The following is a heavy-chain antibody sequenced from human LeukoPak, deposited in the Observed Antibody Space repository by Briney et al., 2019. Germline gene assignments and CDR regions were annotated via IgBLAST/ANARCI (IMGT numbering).Heavy chain of an antibody. J-gene: IGHJ4*02. V-gene: IGHV4-59*08. CDR2: IYYSGST. Sequence: PSETLSLTCTVSGDSISSYYWSWIRQPPGKGLEWIGNIYYSGSTNYNPSLKSRVTISVDTSKNEFSLKLSSVTAADTAVYYCARQRGYSYGASLDYWGQGTLVTVSS. D-gene: IGHD5-18*01. CDR3: ARQRGYSYGASLDY. CDR1: GDSISSYY.